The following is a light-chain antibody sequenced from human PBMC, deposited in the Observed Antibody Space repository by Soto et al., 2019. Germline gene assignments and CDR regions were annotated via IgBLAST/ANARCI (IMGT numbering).Light chain of an antibody. CDR2: GAS. CDR1: QSVDSTY. Sequence: EIVLTQSPVTLSLSLGERATLXXRASQSVDSTYLAWYQQKPGQAPXFLIYGASSRATGIPDRFSGSWSGTDFTLTISRLEPEDFAVYYCQQYGSSGTFGQGTKVDIK. CDR3: QQYGSSGT. V-gene: IGKV3-20*01. J-gene: IGKJ1*01.